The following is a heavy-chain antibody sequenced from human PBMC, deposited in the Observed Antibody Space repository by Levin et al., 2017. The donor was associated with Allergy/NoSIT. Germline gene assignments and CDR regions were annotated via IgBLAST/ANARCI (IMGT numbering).Heavy chain of an antibody. Sequence: PGESLKISCAASGFTFSSYTLNWVRQAPGKGLEWVSHISSTSSTIYYADSVKGRFTISRDYAKNSLFLQMNSLRAEDTAVYYCARGLGYSSGWYGGYYFDYWGQGTLVTVSS. CDR3: ARGLGYSSGWYGGYYFDY. D-gene: IGHD6-19*01. CDR1: GFTFSSYT. CDR2: ISSTSSTI. J-gene: IGHJ4*02. V-gene: IGHV3-48*01.